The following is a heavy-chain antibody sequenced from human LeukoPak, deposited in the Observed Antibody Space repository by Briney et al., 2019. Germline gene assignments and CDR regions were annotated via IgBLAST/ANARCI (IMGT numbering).Heavy chain of an antibody. CDR1: GFTFSSYS. Sequence: GGSLRLSCAASGFTFSSYSMMWVRQAPGKGLEWVSYISSSSTTIHYADSVKGRFTISRDNAKNSVYLQMNSLRAEDTAVYYCARGMGGYTTYPSGYWGQGTLVTVSS. D-gene: IGHD3-22*01. CDR3: ARGMGGYTTYPSGY. CDR2: ISSSSTTI. J-gene: IGHJ4*02. V-gene: IGHV3-48*01.